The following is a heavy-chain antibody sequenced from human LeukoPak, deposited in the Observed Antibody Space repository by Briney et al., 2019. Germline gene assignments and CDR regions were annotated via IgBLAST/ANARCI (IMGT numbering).Heavy chain of an antibody. J-gene: IGHJ5*02. D-gene: IGHD3-22*01. Sequence: SETLSLTCTVSGGSISSYYWSWIRQPAGKGLEWIGRIYTSGSTNYNPSLKSRVTMSVDTSKNQFSLKLSSVTAADTAVYYCARGWGSSGYGEFDPWGQGTLVTVSS. CDR3: ARGWGSSGYGEFDP. CDR1: GGSISSYY. V-gene: IGHV4-4*07. CDR2: IYTSGST.